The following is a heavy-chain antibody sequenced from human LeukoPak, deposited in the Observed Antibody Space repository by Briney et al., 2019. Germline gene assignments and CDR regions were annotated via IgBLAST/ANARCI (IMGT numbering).Heavy chain of an antibody. Sequence: PSETLSLTCTVSGASISSSSNYWGWIRQPPGKGLEWIGNIYYSGSTYYNPSLKGRVTVSLDTSKNQFSLKLSSVTAADTAMYYCARHFGYYDFWSGYTDYWGQGTLVTVSS. CDR1: GASISSSSNY. CDR2: IYYSGST. D-gene: IGHD3-3*01. J-gene: IGHJ4*02. V-gene: IGHV4-39*01. CDR3: ARHFGYYDFWSGYTDY.